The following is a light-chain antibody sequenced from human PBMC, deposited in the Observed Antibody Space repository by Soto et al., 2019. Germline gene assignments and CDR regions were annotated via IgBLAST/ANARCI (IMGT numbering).Light chain of an antibody. V-gene: IGKV1-5*01. CDR2: DAS. CDR3: QQYDQWPVT. Sequence: DIQMTQSPSTLSASVGDRVTITCRASQSISTWLAWYQQKPGKAPKLLIYDASSLESGVPSRFGGGGSGTEFTLTISSLQPDDFAIYYCQQYDQWPVTFGGGTKVEIK. J-gene: IGKJ4*01. CDR1: QSISTW.